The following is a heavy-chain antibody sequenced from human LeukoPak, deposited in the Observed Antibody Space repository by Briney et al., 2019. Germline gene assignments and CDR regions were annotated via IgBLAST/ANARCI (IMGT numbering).Heavy chain of an antibody. V-gene: IGHV1-8*01. CDR2: MNPNSGNT. J-gene: IGHJ5*02. CDR1: GYTFTSYD. Sequence: ASVKVSCKASGYTFTSYDINWVRQATGQGLEWMGWMNPNSGNTGYAQKFQGRVTMTRNTSISPAYMELSSLRSEDTAVYYCARGFVPNYGSGSYYTNWFDPWGQGTLVTVSS. CDR3: ARGFVPNYGSGSYYTNWFDP. D-gene: IGHD3-10*01.